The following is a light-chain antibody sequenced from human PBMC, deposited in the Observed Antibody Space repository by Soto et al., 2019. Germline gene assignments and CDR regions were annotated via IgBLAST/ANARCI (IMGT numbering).Light chain of an antibody. Sequence: QSALTQPASVSGSPGQSITISCTGTSSDVGGYNYVSWYQQHPGKAPKLMIYDGTNRPSVVSNRFSGSKSGNTASLTIYGLQAEDEADYYCSSYTSSSTYVFGTGTKVNVL. V-gene: IGLV2-14*01. CDR1: SSDVGGYNY. CDR2: DGT. CDR3: SSYTSSSTYV. J-gene: IGLJ1*01.